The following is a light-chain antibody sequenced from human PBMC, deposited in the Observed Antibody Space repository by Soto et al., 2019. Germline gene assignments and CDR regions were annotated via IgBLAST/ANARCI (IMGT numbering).Light chain of an antibody. CDR1: SSDVGGYNY. J-gene: IGLJ1*01. CDR3: SSYTSSISYV. CDR2: DVS. Sequence: QSALTQPASVSGSPGQSITISCTGTSSDVGGYNYVSWYQQHPGKAPKLMICDVSNRPSGVSNRFSGSKSGNTASLTISGLQAEDEADYYCSSYTSSISYVFGTGTKLTV. V-gene: IGLV2-14*01.